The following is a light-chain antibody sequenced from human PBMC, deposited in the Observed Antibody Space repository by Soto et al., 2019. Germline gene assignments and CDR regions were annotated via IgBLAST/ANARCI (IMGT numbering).Light chain of an antibody. J-gene: IGKJ1*01. Sequence: EVEMTQSPGTLSVSAGESDTLSCRASLSVSSNVAWYQQKPGQAPRLLIYGASTRASGIPARFSGSGSGTEFRLTISSLQSEDFAVYDCQQYNDRPQTFGQGTKVEIK. CDR1: LSVSSN. CDR2: GAS. CDR3: QQYNDRPQT. V-gene: IGKV3-15*01.